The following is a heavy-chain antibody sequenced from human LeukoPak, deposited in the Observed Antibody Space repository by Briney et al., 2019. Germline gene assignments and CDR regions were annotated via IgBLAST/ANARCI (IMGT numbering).Heavy chain of an antibody. CDR1: GDSISSGDYY. D-gene: IGHD3-22*01. CDR2: IYTSGST. V-gene: IGHV4-61*02. Sequence: SETLSLTCTVSGDSISSGDYYWSWIRQPAGKGLEWIGRIYTSGSTNYNPSLKSRVTISVDTPKNQFSLKLTSVTAADTAVYYCARGPYKYDGSGAFDIWGQGTMVTVSS. CDR3: ARGPYKYDGSGAFDI. J-gene: IGHJ3*02.